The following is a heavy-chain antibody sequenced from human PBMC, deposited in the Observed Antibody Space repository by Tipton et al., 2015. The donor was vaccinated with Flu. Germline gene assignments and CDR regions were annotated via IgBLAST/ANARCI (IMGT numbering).Heavy chain of an antibody. Sequence: SLRLSCTASGFTFSRYAMSWVRQAPGKGLEWVSAIGGGGATTYFADSVKGRFTISRDNIRNTLSLQMNSLRAEDTAIYYFARVIPEFVAGLSYWGQGALVTVSS. V-gene: IGHV3-23*01. J-gene: IGHJ4*02. CDR2: IGGGGATT. CDR1: GFTFSRYA. CDR3: ARVIPEFVAGLSY. D-gene: IGHD6-19*01.